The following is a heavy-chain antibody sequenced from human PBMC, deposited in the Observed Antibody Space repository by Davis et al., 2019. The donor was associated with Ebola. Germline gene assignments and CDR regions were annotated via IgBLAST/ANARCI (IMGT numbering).Heavy chain of an antibody. D-gene: IGHD5-12*01. CDR2: ISWNGAFI. V-gene: IGHV3-9*01. Sequence: SLKISCAASGFTFEDYAMYWVRQAPGKGLDWVSSISWNGAFIDYADSVKGRCTISRDNGKNSLYLQMNSLRADDTALYYCAKAAFSGYDYGGDALDLWGQGTMVTVSS. CDR3: AKAAFSGYDYGGDALDL. CDR1: GFTFEDYA. J-gene: IGHJ3*01.